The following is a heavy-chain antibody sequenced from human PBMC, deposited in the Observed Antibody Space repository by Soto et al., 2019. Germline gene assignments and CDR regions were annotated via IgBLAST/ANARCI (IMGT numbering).Heavy chain of an antibody. D-gene: IGHD3-22*01. CDR2: ITYSGST. Sequence: SSETLSLTCTVSVGSISSSSYYWGWIRQPPGKGLEWIGSITYSGSTYSNPSLKSRVAISVDTSKSQFSLKLSSVTAADTAVYYCARHAASQYYYDSSRYAKEFDYWGQGTLVTVSS. CDR3: ARHAASQYYYDSSRYAKEFDY. V-gene: IGHV4-39*01. J-gene: IGHJ4*02. CDR1: VGSISSSSYY.